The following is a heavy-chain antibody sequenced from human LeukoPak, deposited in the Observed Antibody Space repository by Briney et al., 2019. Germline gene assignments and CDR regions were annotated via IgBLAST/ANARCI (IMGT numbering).Heavy chain of an antibody. J-gene: IGHJ3*02. V-gene: IGHV3-9*01. Sequence: GGSLRLSCAASGFTFDDYAMHWVRHAPGKGLEWVSGISWNSGSIGYADSVKGRLTISRDNAKNSLYLQMNSLRAEDTALYYCAKDLSGSNTDAFDIWGQGTMVTVSS. CDR2: ISWNSGSI. D-gene: IGHD3-3*01. CDR3: AKDLSGSNTDAFDI. CDR1: GFTFDDYA.